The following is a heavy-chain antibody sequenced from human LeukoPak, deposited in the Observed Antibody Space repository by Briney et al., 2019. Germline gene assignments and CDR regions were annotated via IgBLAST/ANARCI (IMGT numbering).Heavy chain of an antibody. CDR2: IKQDGSEK. D-gene: IGHD3-22*01. CDR3: ASNYFDSDGYYWGFDY. J-gene: IGHJ4*02. Sequence: GGSLRLSCAASGFTFSSYWMSWVRQAPGKGLEWVANIKQDGSEKYYVDSVKGRFTISRDNAKNSLYLQMNSLRAEDTAVYYCASNYFDSDGYYWGFDYWGQGTLVTVSS. CDR1: GFTFSSYW. V-gene: IGHV3-7*01.